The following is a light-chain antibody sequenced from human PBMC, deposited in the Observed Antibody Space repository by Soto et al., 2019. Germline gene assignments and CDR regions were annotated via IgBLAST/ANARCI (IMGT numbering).Light chain of an antibody. CDR2: DAS. J-gene: IGKJ2*01. CDR1: QSVSSY. Sequence: LTQSPATLSLSPGERATLSCRASQSVSSYLAWYQQKPGQAPRLLIYDASNRATGIPARFSGSGSGTDFTLTISSLEPEDFAVYYCQQRSNWPVTFGQGTKVDIK. V-gene: IGKV3-11*01. CDR3: QQRSNWPVT.